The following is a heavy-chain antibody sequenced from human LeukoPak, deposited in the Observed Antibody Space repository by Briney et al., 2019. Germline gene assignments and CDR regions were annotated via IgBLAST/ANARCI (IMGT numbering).Heavy chain of an antibody. Sequence: ASVKVSCKASGYTFTSYGISWVRQAPGQGLEWMGWISAYNGNTNYAQKLQGRVTMTTDTSTSTAYMELRSLRSDDTAVYYCARDSVVVPAAAYYYYMDVWGKGTTVTVSS. J-gene: IGHJ6*03. D-gene: IGHD2-2*01. CDR1: GYTFTSYG. CDR2: ISAYNGNT. CDR3: ARDSVVVPAAAYYYYMDV. V-gene: IGHV1-18*01.